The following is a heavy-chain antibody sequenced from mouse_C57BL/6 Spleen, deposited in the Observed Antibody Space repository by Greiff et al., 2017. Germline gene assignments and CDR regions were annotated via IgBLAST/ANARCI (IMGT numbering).Heavy chain of an antibody. V-gene: IGHV1-7*01. D-gene: IGHD2-4*01. CDR2: INPSSGYT. CDR3: ARRDYDYFDY. Sequence: VQLQQSGAELAKPGASVKLSCKASGYTFTSYWMHWVKQRPGQGLEWIGYINPSSGYTKYNQKFKDTATLTADNSSSTAYMQLSSLTYEDSAVYYCARRDYDYFDYWGQGTTLTVSS. J-gene: IGHJ2*01. CDR1: GYTFTSYW.